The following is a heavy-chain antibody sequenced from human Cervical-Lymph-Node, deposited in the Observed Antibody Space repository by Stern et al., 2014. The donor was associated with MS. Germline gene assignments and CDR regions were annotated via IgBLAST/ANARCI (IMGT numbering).Heavy chain of an antibody. CDR1: GFSLTSYGVG. V-gene: IGHV2-5*02. CDR3: AHRLDPYLFDY. D-gene: IGHD2/OR15-2a*01. CDR2: IYSDDDK. J-gene: IGHJ4*02. Sequence: QVTLKESGPTLVKPTQTLTLTCTFSGFSLTSYGVGVGWIRQPPGKALECLALIYSDDDKRYSPSLKSRLTIPKDTAKNQVVLTMANVDPVDTATYYCAHRLDPYLFDYWGQGTLVTVSS.